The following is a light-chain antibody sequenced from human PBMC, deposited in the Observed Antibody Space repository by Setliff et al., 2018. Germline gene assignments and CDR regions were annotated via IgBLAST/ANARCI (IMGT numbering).Light chain of an antibody. V-gene: IGLV2-14*01. CDR1: SSDVGAYSH. Sequence: QSVLTQPASVSGSPGQSITISCAGTSSDVGAYSHVSWYQQYPGKAPKLMISEVSNRPSGVSYRFSGSKSGNTASLTISGLRAEDEADYYCMSYTTIRTYVFGTGTKGTVL. CDR3: MSYTTIRTYV. CDR2: EVS. J-gene: IGLJ1*01.